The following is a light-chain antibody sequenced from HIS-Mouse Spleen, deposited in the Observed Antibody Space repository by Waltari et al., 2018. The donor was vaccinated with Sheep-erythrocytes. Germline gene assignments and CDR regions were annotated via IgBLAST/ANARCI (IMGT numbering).Light chain of an antibody. J-gene: IGLJ2*01. V-gene: IGLV2-14*03. CDR1: SSDVGGYNY. CDR3: SSYTSSSTLVV. CDR2: DVS. Sequence: QAALTQPASVSGSPGQSITISCTGTSSDVGGYNYVSWYQQHQGKAPKLMIYDVSNRPSGVSNRFSGLQAEDEADYYCSSYTSSSTLVVFGGGTKLTVL.